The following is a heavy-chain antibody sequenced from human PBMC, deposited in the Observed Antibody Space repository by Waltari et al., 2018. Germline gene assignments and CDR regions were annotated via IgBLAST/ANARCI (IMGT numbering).Heavy chain of an antibody. J-gene: IGHJ4*02. Sequence: EVQLVESGGGLVQPGGSLRLSCAASGFTFSSYSMNWVRQAPGKGLEWVSYISSSSSTIYYADSVKGRFTISRDNAKNSLYLQMNSLRAEDTAVYYCAKTTVTALDYWGQGTLVTVSS. CDR2: ISSSSSTI. D-gene: IGHD4-17*01. V-gene: IGHV3-48*01. CDR1: GFTFSSYS. CDR3: AKTTVTALDY.